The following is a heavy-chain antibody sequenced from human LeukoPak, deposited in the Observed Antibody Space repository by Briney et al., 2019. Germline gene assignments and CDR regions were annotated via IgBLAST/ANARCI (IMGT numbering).Heavy chain of an antibody. V-gene: IGHV3-11*04. D-gene: IGHD1-26*01. J-gene: IGHJ1*01. CDR1: GFTFSDYY. CDR2: ISSSSSTI. CDR3: ARAPRDERWELLLYFQH. Sequence: PGGSLRLSCAASGFTFSDYYMSWIRQAPGKGLEWVSYISSSSSTIYYADSVKGRFTISRDNAKNSLYLQMNSLRAEDTAVYYCARAPRDERWELLLYFQHWGQGTLVTVSS.